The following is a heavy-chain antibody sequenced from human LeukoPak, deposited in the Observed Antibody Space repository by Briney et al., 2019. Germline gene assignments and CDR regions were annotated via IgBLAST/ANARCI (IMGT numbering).Heavy chain of an antibody. J-gene: IGHJ6*03. Sequence: GGSLRLSCAASGFTFSSYWMSWVRQAPGKGLEWVAIISKDGTKRYYADSVRGRFTISIDDSKDTLFLHLNSLRIEDTAVYYCANWVSRGGYFHYYMDVWGKGTTVTVSS. CDR3: ANWVSRGGYFHYYMDV. CDR1: GFTFSSYW. CDR2: ISKDGTKR. D-gene: IGHD6-13*01. V-gene: IGHV3-30*18.